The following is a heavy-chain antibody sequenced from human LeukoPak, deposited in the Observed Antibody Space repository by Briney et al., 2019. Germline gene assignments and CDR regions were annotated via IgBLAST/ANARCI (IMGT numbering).Heavy chain of an antibody. Sequence: ASVKVPCKASGYTFTSYDINWVRQATGQGLEWMGWMNPNSGNTGYAQKFQGRVTMTRNTSISTAYMELSSLRSEDTAVYYCARDENTAYFNWFGPWGQGTLVTVSS. CDR2: MNPNSGNT. D-gene: IGHD5-18*01. V-gene: IGHV1-8*01. CDR3: ARDENTAYFNWFGP. J-gene: IGHJ5*02. CDR1: GYTFTSYD.